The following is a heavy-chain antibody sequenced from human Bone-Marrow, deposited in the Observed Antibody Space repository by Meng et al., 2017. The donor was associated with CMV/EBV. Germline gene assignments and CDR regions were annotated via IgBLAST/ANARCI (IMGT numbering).Heavy chain of an antibody. CDR1: GGTFSSYT. CDR3: ARYIFPFSLYY. J-gene: IGHJ4*02. Sequence: SVKVSCKASGGTFSSYTISWVRQAPGQGLEWMGRIIPILGIANYAQKFQGRFTITADKSSSTVYLELINLRFEDTAVYYCARYIFPFSLYYWGQGTLVTVSS. V-gene: IGHV1-69*02. CDR2: IIPILGIA. D-gene: IGHD3-3*02.